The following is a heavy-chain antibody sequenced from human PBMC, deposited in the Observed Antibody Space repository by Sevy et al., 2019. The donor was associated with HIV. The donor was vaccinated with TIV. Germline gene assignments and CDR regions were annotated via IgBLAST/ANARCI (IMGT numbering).Heavy chain of an antibody. CDR1: GFTFSRYD. J-gene: IGHJ5*02. CDR3: ARGRYSSSSRNSFDP. Sequence: GGSLRLSCAASGFTFSRYDMHWVRQATGKGLEWVSAIGTAGDTYYPGSVKGRFTISRENAKNSLYLQMNSLRAGDTAVYYCARGRYSSSSRNSFDPWGQGTLVTVSS. CDR2: IGTAGDT. V-gene: IGHV3-13*01. D-gene: IGHD6-13*01.